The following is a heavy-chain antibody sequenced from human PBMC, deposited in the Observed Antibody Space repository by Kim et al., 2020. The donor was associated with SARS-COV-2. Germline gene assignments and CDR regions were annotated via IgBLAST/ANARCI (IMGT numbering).Heavy chain of an antibody. Sequence: NPSLKSRVTISVDTSKNQFSLKLSSVTAADTAVYYCARDREGGSSSPPVYWGQGTLVTVSS. V-gene: IGHV4-31*02. J-gene: IGHJ4*02. D-gene: IGHD6-13*01. CDR3: ARDREGGSSSPPVY.